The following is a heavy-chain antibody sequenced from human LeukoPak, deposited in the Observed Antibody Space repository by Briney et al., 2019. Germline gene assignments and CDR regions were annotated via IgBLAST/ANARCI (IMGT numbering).Heavy chain of an antibody. V-gene: IGHV3-11*01. CDR1: GFTFSDYY. CDR2: VSSNGRSI. Sequence: GGSLRLSCAASGFTFSDYYMSWIRQAPGKGLEWVSYVSSNGRSIYYTDSVKGRFTISRDNAKNSLYLQMNRLRSDDTAVYYCARGAGSGNMRRYDSWGQGTLVTVSS. J-gene: IGHJ5*01. D-gene: IGHD3-10*01. CDR3: ARGAGSGNMRRYDS.